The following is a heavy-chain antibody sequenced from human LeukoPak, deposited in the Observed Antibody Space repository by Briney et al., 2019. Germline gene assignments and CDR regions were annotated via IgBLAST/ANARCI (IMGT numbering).Heavy chain of an antibody. CDR2: IIGGSGRT. J-gene: IGHJ4*02. V-gene: IGHV3-23*01. D-gene: IGHD5-12*01. CDR1: GFTFSNYA. CDR3: AKHGRGNNSRDYFDY. Sequence: GGSLRLSCAASGFTFSNYAMSWVRQAPGKGLEWVSTIIGGSGRTYYTDSVKGRFTISRDHSENTLYLQMNSLRAEDTAVYHCAKHGRGNNSRDYFDYWGQGTLVTVSS.